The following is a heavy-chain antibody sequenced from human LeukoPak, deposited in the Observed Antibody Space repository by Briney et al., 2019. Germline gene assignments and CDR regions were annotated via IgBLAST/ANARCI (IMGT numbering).Heavy chain of an antibody. J-gene: IGHJ4*02. V-gene: IGHV3-72*01. D-gene: IGHD1-26*01. CDR2: SRNKANSYTT. CDR1: GFTFSDHY. CDR3: ARASRSGSYFFY. Sequence: GGSLRLSCAASGFTFSDHYMDWVRQTPGKELEWVGRSRNKANSYTTEYAASVKGRFTISRDDSKNSLFLQMNSLKTDDTAVYYCARASRSGSYFFYWGQGTLVTVSS.